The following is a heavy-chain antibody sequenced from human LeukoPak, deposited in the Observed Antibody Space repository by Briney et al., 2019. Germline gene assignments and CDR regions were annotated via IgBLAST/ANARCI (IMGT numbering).Heavy chain of an antibody. CDR2: IYYSGST. V-gene: IGHV4-30-4*08. Sequence: SETLSLTCTVSGGSISSGDYYWSWIRQPPGKGLEWIGYIYYSGSTYYNPSLKSRVTISVDTSKNQFSLKLSPVTAADTAVYYCARGGEIAFDYWGQGTLVTVSS. J-gene: IGHJ4*02. D-gene: IGHD3-16*01. CDR3: ARGGEIAFDY. CDR1: GGSISSGDYY.